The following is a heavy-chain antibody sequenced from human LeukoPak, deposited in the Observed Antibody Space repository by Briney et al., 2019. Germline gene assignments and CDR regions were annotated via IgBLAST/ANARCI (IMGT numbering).Heavy chain of an antibody. CDR3: VRDGGVDRLGVAVTDGFDP. Sequence: GGSLRLSCAASGFTFSSYWMSWVRQAPGKGLEWLANIKQDGSEKYYVDSVKGRFTISRDNAKNEVYLQMNSLRAEDTAVYYCVRDGGVDRLGVAVTDGFDPWGQGTLVSVSS. CDR1: GFTFSSYW. CDR2: IKQDGSEK. J-gene: IGHJ5*02. V-gene: IGHV3-7*01. D-gene: IGHD6-19*01.